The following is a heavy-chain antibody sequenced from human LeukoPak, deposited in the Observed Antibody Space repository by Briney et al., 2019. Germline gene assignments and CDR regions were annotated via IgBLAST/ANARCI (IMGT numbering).Heavy chain of an antibody. D-gene: IGHD6-13*01. CDR3: ARDEIAAAGFDY. V-gene: IGHV1-2*02. CDR2: INPNSGGT. Sequence: ASVKVSCKASGYTFTGYYMHWVRQAPGQGLEWMGWINPNSGGTNCAQKFQGRVTMTRDTSISTAYMELSRLRSDDTAVYYCARDEIAAAGFDYWGQGTLVTVSS. J-gene: IGHJ4*02. CDR1: GYTFTGYY.